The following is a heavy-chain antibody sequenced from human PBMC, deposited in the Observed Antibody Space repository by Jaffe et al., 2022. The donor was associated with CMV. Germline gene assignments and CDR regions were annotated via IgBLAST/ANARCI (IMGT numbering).Heavy chain of an antibody. CDR2: IKQDGSEK. CDR3: ARDKNDYVWGSLPYNWFDP. D-gene: IGHD3-16*01. CDR1: GFTFSSYW. V-gene: IGHV3-7*01. J-gene: IGHJ5*02. Sequence: EVQLVESGGGLVQPGGSLRLSCAASGFTFSSYWMSWVRQAPGKGLEWVANIKQDGSEKYYVDSVKGRFTISRDNAKNSLYLQMNSLRAEDTAVYYCARDKNDYVWGSLPYNWFDPWGQGTLVTVSS.